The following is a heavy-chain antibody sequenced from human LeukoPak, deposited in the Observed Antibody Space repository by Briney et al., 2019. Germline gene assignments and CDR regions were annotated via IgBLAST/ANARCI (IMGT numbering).Heavy chain of an antibody. D-gene: IGHD5-12*01. V-gene: IGHV1-2*02. Sequence: ASVKVSCKASGHTFTGYYMHWVRQAPGQGLEWMGWINPNSGGTNYAQKFQGRVTMTRDTSISTAYMELSRLRSDDTAVYYCAREATPGEDFDYWGQGTLVTVSS. CDR2: INPNSGGT. CDR3: AREATPGEDFDY. J-gene: IGHJ4*02. CDR1: GHTFTGYY.